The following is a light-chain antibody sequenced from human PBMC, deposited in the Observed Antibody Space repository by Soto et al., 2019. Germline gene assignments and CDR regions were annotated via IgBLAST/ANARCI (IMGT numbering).Light chain of an antibody. CDR2: DVS. V-gene: IGLV2-14*01. Sequence: QSVLTQPASVSGSPGQSITISCTGTSSDVGGYNYVSWYQQHPGKAPKLMIYDVSNRPSGVSNRFSGSKSGNTASLTIPGLQAEDEADYYCSSYTSSSTPPFGTGTKLTVL. CDR3: SSYTSSSTPP. CDR1: SSDVGGYNY. J-gene: IGLJ1*01.